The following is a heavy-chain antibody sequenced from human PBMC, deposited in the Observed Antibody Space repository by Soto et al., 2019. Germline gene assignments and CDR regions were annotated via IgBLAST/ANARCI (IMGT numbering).Heavy chain of an antibody. Sequence: QLQLQESGSGLMKPSQTLSLTCAVSGGSISSGGYSWSWIRQPPGKGLEWIGYIYHSGSTYYNPSLKSRVTISVDRSKNQFSLKLSSVTAADTAVYYCARDLGYCSSTSCYLGWFDPWGQGTLVTVSS. CDR1: GGSISSGGYS. D-gene: IGHD2-2*01. J-gene: IGHJ5*02. CDR3: ARDLGYCSSTSCYLGWFDP. V-gene: IGHV4-30-2*01. CDR2: IYHSGST.